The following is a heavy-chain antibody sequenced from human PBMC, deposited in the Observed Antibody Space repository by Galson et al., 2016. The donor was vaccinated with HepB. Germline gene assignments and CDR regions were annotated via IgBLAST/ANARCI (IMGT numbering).Heavy chain of an antibody. V-gene: IGHV3-23*01. CDR2: ISTRRTT. CDR1: GFVFSNFG. CDR3: AKERLVRRIFDH. J-gene: IGHJ4*02. Sequence: SLRLSCAASGFVFSNFGLSWVRQAPGKGLEWVASISTRRTTYYSAFVQGRFTISRDNTNNTLYLQMNGLRAEDTAVYYCAKERLVRRIFDHWGQGTLLTVSS. D-gene: IGHD1-1*01.